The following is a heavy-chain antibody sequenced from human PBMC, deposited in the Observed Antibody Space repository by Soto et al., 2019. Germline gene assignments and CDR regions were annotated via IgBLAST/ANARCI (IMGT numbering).Heavy chain of an antibody. Sequence: QVQLVESGGGVVQPGRSLRLSCAASGFTFSSYGMHWVRQAPGKGLEWVAVIWSDGSDKYYADSVKGRFTISRDKSQNTLYLQMNSFRAEDTAVYYCARRVAQRDAFGMWGQGTVVTVSS. D-gene: IGHD2-15*01. J-gene: IGHJ3*02. CDR1: GFTFSSYG. V-gene: IGHV3-33*01. CDR3: ARRVAQRDAFGM. CDR2: IWSDGSDK.